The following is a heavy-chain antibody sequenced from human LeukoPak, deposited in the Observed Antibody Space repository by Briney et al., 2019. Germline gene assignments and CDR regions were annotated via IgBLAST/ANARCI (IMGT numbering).Heavy chain of an antibody. CDR1: GFTFSSYW. V-gene: IGHV3-7*03. D-gene: IGHD3-16*02. CDR3: ARDYVWGSYRYFDY. CDR2: IKQDGSGK. J-gene: IGHJ4*02. Sequence: PGGSLRLSCAASGFTFSSYWMSWVRQAPGKGLEWVANIKQDGSGKYYVDSVKGRFTISRDNAKNSLYLQMNSLRAEDTAVYYCARDYVWGSYRYFDYWGQGTLVTVSS.